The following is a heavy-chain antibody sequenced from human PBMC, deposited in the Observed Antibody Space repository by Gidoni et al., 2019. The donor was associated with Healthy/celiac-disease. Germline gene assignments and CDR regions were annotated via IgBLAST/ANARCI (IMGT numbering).Heavy chain of an antibody. CDR3: ARVPSYSGYSLYYYYGMDV. CDR2: IYYSGST. CDR1: GGSVSSGSYY. D-gene: IGHD5-12*01. J-gene: IGHJ6*02. V-gene: IGHV4-61*01. Sequence: QVQLQESGPGLVKPSETLSLTCTVSGGSVSSGSYYWSWIRQPPGKGLEWSGYIYYSGSTNYNPSLKSRVTISVDTSKNQFSLKLSSVTAADTAVYYWARVPSYSGYSLYYYYGMDVWGQGTTVTVSS.